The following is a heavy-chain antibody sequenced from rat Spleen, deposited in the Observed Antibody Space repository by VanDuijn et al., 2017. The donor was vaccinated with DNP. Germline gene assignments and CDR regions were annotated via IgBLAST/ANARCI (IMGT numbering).Heavy chain of an antibody. V-gene: IGHV5S11*01. CDR1: GFTFSNYY. Sequence: EVQLVESGGGLVQPGRSMKLPCEPSGFTFSNYYMAWFRQAPTKGLGWVASISTGGGNTYYRDSVRGRFTISRDNAKSTLYLQMDSLRSEETATYYCARAPFNYGSPDYWGQGVMVTVSS. J-gene: IGHJ2*01. CDR3: ARAPFNYGSPDY. D-gene: IGHD1-3*01. CDR2: ISTGGGNT.